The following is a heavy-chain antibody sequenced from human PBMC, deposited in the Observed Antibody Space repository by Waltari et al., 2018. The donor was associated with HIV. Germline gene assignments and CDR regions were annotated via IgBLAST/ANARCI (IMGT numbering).Heavy chain of an antibody. CDR3: ARLGGGNGDRYWHFDL. CDR1: GGIFSTYG. Sequence: QAQLVQSGAEVKKPGSSVTVSCKSSGGIFSTYGLNWLRQVPGQGPEWMGGIVPLLGTATYAQIFQGRVTITADEVTTTTHMELSSLTSEDTALYYCARLGGGNGDRYWHFDLWGRGTLVTVSS. J-gene: IGHJ2*01. CDR2: IVPLLGTA. V-gene: IGHV1-69*01. D-gene: IGHD2-21*01.